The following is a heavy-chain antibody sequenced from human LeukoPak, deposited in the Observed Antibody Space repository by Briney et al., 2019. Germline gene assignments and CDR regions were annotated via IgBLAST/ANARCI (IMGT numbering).Heavy chain of an antibody. D-gene: IGHD6-25*01. CDR1: GYKFTNYW. CDR3: ARLLAAPYYINF. CDR2: IYPRDSDT. V-gene: IGHV5-51*01. Sequence: HGESLKISCKGSGYKFTNYWIAWVRQMPGQGLEWLGIIYPRDSDTRYSPSFQGQVSISVDTSIDTPYLQWSSVKASDTAMYYCARLLAAPYYINFWGQGTLVTVSS. J-gene: IGHJ4*02.